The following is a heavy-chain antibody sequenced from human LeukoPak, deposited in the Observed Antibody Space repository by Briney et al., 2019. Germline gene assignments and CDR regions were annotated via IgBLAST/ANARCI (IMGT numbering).Heavy chain of an antibody. CDR3: ARGNCSSTSCYANFYYYYGMDV. CDR2: IYYSGST. J-gene: IGHJ6*02. V-gene: IGHV4-30-4*01. Sequence: PSETLSLTCTVSGGSISSGDCYWSWVRQPPGKGLEWIGYIYYSGSTYYNPSLKSRVTISVDTSKNQFSLKLSSVTAADTAVYYCARGNCSSTSCYANFYYYYGMDVWGQGTTVTVSS. CDR1: GGSISSGDCY. D-gene: IGHD2-2*01.